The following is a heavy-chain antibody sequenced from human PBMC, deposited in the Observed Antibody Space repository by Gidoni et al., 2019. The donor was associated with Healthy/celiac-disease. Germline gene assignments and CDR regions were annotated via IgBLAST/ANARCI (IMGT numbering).Heavy chain of an antibody. CDR3: ARVYYDILTGLYYFDY. CDR2: IYYSGST. Sequence: QLHLQESVPGLVRPSETLSLPCTVSVASISISSYYWGWIRQPPGKGLEWIGSIYYSGSTYYNPSLKSRVTISVDTSKNQFSLKLSSVTAADTAVYYCARVYYDILTGLYYFDYWGQGTLVTVSS. CDR1: VASISISSYY. J-gene: IGHJ4*02. D-gene: IGHD3-9*01. V-gene: IGHV4-39*01.